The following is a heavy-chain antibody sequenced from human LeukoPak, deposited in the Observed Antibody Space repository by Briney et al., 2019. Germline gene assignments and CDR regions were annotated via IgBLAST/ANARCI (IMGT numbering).Heavy chain of an antibody. D-gene: IGHD2/OR15-2a*01. CDR2: INPDIGAT. Sequence: ASVKVSCKASGYTFTDYYIHWVRQAPGQGLEWMGWINPDIGATNYAQKFQGRVTMTRDTSIVTAYMELGRLGSDDTAVYYCARTPSIPQLDYWGQGTLVTVSS. J-gene: IGHJ4*02. CDR3: ARTPSIPQLDY. V-gene: IGHV1-2*02. CDR1: GYTFTDYY.